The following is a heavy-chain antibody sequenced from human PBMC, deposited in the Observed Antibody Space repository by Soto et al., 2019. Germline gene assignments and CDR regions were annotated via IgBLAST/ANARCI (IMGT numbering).Heavy chain of an antibody. CDR2: IVPIFGSI. D-gene: IGHD1-26*01. CDR3: SSRERVDAFDG. V-gene: IGHV1-69*06. J-gene: IGHJ3*01. Sequence: QVQLVQSGAEVKKPGSSVKVSCKASGGTFSSYGITWVRQAPGQGLEWMGGIVPIFGSINLAQKFRGRLTITPDKSTSTVYMELSSQTSKDTAVYYCSSRERVDAFDGWYQGTIVTVSS. CDR1: GGTFSSYG.